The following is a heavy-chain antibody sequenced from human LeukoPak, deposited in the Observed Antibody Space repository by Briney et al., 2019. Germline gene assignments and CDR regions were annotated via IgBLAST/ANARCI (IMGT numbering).Heavy chain of an antibody. CDR3: ARSRSGYYEDY. CDR1: GFTFSNYW. CDR2: IKEDGSEK. D-gene: IGHD5-12*01. J-gene: IGHJ4*02. Sequence: GGSLRLSCAASGFTFSNYWMTWVRQAPGKGLEWVANIKEDGSEKYYVDSVKGRFTISRDNAKNSLSLQLNSLSAEDTAVYYCARSRSGYYEDYRGQGTLVTVSS. V-gene: IGHV3-7*01.